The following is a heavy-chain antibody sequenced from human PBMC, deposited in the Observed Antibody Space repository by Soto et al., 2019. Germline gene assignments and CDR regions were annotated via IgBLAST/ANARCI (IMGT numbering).Heavy chain of an antibody. J-gene: IGHJ1*01. CDR1: GYTFTSYA. Sequence: GASVKVSCKASGYTFTSYAMHWVRQAPGQRLEWMGWINAGNGNTKYSQKFQGRVTITRDTSASTAYMELSSLRSEDTAVYYCARRDGSSWSSAESLQYWGQGTLVTVSS. D-gene: IGHD6-13*01. V-gene: IGHV1-3*01. CDR3: ARRDGSSWSSAESLQY. CDR2: INAGNGNT.